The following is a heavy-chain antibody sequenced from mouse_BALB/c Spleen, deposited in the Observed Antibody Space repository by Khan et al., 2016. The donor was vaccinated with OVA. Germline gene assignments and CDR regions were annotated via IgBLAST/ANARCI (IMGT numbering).Heavy chain of an antibody. CDR3: ARHQFPLSMDS. CDR2: IWSDGSP. Sequence: QVQLKESGPDLVAPSQSLSITCTVSGFSLTSYAIHWVRQPPGKGLEWLVVIWSDGSPTSNSALKSRLSISKDNSKSQVFLKINSLQTDDTAMYYCARHQFPLSMDSWGQGTSVTVSS. CDR1: GFSLTSYA. V-gene: IGHV2-6-2*01. J-gene: IGHJ4*01.